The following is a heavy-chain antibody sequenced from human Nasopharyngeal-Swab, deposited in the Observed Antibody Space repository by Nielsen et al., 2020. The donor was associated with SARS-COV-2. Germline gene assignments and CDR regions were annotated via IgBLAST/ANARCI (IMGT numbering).Heavy chain of an antibody. V-gene: IGHV1-18*01. CDR1: GYAFTRFG. D-gene: IGHD3-3*01. J-gene: IGHJ5*02. Sequence: ASVKVPCKASGYAFTRFGINWVRQAPGQGLEWMGWISGYNDKSAYAQKFQGRVTMTIDTSTSTTYMELRNLRSDDTAVYYCARGVGFLEWSADNWLDPWGQGTPVTVSS. CDR3: ARGVGFLEWSADNWLDP. CDR2: ISGYNDKS.